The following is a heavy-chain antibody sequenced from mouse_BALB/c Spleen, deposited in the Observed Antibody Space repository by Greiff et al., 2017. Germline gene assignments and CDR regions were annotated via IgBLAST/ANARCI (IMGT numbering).Heavy chain of an antibody. D-gene: IGHD2-1*01. CDR1: GYSITSDYA. CDR2: ISYSGST. CDR3: ARRNGNYEGWFAY. V-gene: IGHV3-2*02. J-gene: IGHJ3*01. Sequence: EVQLQESGPGLVKPSQSLSLTCTVTGYSITSDYAWNWIRQFPGNKLEWMGYISYSGSTSYNPSLKSRISITRDTSKNQFFLQLNSVTTEDTATYYCARRNGNYEGWFAYWGQGTLVTVSA.